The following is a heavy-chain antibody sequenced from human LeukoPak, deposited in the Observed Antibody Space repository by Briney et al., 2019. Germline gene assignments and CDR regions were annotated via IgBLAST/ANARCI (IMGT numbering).Heavy chain of an antibody. CDR3: ARDWRGVYIPRDKWFDP. CDR2: ISYDGSNK. CDR1: GFTFSSYA. V-gene: IGHV3-30*04. D-gene: IGHD6-13*01. Sequence: GRSLRLSCAASGFTFSSYAMHWVRQAPGKGLEWVAVISYDGSNKYYADSVKGRFTISRDNSKNTLYLQMNSLRAEDTAVYYCARDWRGVYIPRDKWFDPWGQGTLVTVSS. J-gene: IGHJ5*02.